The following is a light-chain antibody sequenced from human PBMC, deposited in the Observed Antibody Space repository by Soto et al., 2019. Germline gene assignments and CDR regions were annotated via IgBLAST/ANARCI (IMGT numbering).Light chain of an antibody. CDR3: QTWGTGTRGV. Sequence: QPVLTQSPSASASLGASVKLTCTLSSGHSSYAIAWHQQQPEKGPRYLMKLNSDGSHSKGDGNPDRFSGSSSGAERYLTISSLQSEDEADYYCQTWGTGTRGVFGGGTKLTVL. J-gene: IGLJ3*02. V-gene: IGLV4-69*01. CDR1: SGHSSYA. CDR2: LNSDGSH.